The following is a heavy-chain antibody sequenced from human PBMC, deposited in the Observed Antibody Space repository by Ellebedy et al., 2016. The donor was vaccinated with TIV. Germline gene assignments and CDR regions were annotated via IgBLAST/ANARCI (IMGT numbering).Heavy chain of an antibody. J-gene: IGHJ4*02. V-gene: IGHV3-11*04. Sequence: PGGSLRLSCAASGFTFSDYYMSWIRQAPGKGLEWISYISSSVTTVYYADSVKGRFTISRDNAKNSLYLQMNSLRDEDTAVYYCARDENYGAEVIDYWGQGTLVTVSS. CDR1: GFTFSDYY. CDR3: ARDENYGAEVIDY. CDR2: ISSSVTTV. D-gene: IGHD4-17*01.